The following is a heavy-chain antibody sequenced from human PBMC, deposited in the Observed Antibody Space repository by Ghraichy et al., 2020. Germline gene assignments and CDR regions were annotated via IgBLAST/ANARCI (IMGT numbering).Heavy chain of an antibody. Sequence: GESLNISCAASGFNVSDNYMSWVRQAPGKGLEWVSLIYSGDNTYSADSVKGRFTISRDNSKNTLYLQMNSLRAEDTAVYYCARVSGSYFGSLGYWGQGTLVTVSS. D-gene: IGHD1-26*01. CDR3: ARVSGSYFGSLGY. CDR1: GFNVSDNY. V-gene: IGHV3-53*01. CDR2: IYSGDNT. J-gene: IGHJ4*02.